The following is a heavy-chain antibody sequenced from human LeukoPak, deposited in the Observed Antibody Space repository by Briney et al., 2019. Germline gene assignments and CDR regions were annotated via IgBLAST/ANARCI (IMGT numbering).Heavy chain of an antibody. V-gene: IGHV4-31*03. CDR3: ARASEAGGWFDP. J-gene: IGHJ5*02. CDR2: IYYSGST. D-gene: IGHD1-26*01. CDR1: GGSISSGGYY. Sequence: SETLSLTCTVSGGSISSGGYYWSWIRQHPGKGLEWIGYIYYSGSTYYNPSLKSRVTISVDTSKNQFSLKLSSVTAADTAVYYCARASEAGGWFDPWGQGTLVTVSS.